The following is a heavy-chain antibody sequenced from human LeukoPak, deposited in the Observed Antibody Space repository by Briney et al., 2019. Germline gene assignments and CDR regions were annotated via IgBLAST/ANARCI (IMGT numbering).Heavy chain of an antibody. CDR3: AVSARVERVWHYFNY. V-gene: IGHV3-23*01. CDR2: ISESGGNT. J-gene: IGHJ4*02. D-gene: IGHD6-6*01. CDR1: GFPFSNYA. Sequence: GGSLRLSCAASGFPFSNYAINWVRQAPGKGLGWVSGISESGGNTFYADCVKGRFTTSRDHYKNTMFMQMNSLRAEDTAVYYCAVSARVERVWHYFNYWGQGTLVTVSS.